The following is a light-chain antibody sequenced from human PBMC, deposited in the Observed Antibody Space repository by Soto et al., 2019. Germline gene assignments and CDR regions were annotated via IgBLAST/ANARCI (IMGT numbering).Light chain of an antibody. CDR3: QQCTNWPYT. J-gene: IGKJ2*01. V-gene: IGKV3-15*01. CDR2: SAS. Sequence: IVLTQSPATLSVSPGERATLSCRASQSVRNGYLAWYQQKPGKAPRLLIYSASIKTAGVPARFSGSGSGTEFTLTISSLQSEDFAIYYCQQCTNWPYTFGQGTKLEIK. CDR1: QSVRNGY.